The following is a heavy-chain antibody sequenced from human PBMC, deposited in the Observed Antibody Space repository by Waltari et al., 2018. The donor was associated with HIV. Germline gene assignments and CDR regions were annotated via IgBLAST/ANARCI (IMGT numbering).Heavy chain of an antibody. CDR2: INHSGST. D-gene: IGHD6-19*01. CDR3: ARGLPYSSGWYPRLGPFDY. V-gene: IGHV4-34*01. CDR1: GGSFSGYY. Sequence: QVQLQQWGAGLLKPSETLSLTCAVYGGSFSGYYWSWVRQPPGEGLEWIGEINHSGSTNYNPSLKSRVTISVDTSKNQFSLKLSSVTAADAAVYYCARGLPYSSGWYPRLGPFDYWGQGTLVTVSS. J-gene: IGHJ4*02.